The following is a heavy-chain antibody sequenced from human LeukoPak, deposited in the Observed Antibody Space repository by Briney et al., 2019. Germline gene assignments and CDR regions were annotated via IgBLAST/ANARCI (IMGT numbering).Heavy chain of an antibody. Sequence: GGSLRLSCAASGFPFSSYSMTWVRQAPGKGLEWVANIKPDGTTKFYVDSVKGRFTISRDNALNSLYLQMNSLRAEDTAIYYCARCGYSPYGMDVWGQGTTVTVSS. CDR2: IKPDGTTK. CDR1: GFPFSSYS. J-gene: IGHJ6*02. D-gene: IGHD5-18*01. V-gene: IGHV3-7*03. CDR3: ARCGYSPYGMDV.